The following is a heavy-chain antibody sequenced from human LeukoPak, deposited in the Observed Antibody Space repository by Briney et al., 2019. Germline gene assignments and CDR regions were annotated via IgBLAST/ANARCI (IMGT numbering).Heavy chain of an antibody. CDR1: GSSFTSYW. J-gene: IGHJ1*01. CDR2: IYPGDSDT. D-gene: IGHD2-15*01. CDR3: ANSGEGYCSGGSCYSAGYFQH. Sequence: GESLKISCKASGSSFTSYWIGWVRQMPGKGLEWMGIIYPGDSDTRYSPSFQGQVTISADKSISTAYLQWSSLKASDTAMYYCANSGEGYCSGGSCYSAGYFQHWGQGTLVTVSS. V-gene: IGHV5-51*01.